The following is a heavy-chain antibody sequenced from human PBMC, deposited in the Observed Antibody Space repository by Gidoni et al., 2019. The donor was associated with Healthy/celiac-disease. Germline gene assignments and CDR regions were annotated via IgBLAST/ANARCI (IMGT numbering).Heavy chain of an antibody. Sequence: EVQLLESGGGLVQPGGSLRLSCAASGFTFSSYAMSWVRQAPGKGLEWVSAISGSGGSTYYADSVKGRFTISRDNSKNTRDLQMNSLRAEDTAVYYCAKGHGSSGYLNYFDYWGQGTLVTVSS. D-gene: IGHD3-22*01. J-gene: IGHJ4*02. CDR3: AKGHGSSGYLNYFDY. CDR1: GFTFSSYA. V-gene: IGHV3-23*01. CDR2: ISGSGGST.